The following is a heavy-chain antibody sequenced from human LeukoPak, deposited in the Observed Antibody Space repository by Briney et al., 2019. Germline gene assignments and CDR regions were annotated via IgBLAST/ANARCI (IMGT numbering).Heavy chain of an antibody. D-gene: IGHD2-2*01. J-gene: IGHJ4*02. CDR3: ARAVPAAHFDY. CDR1: GYTFTGYY. Sequence: SVKVSCKASGYTFTGYYMHWVRQAPGQGLEWMGGIIPIFGTANYAQKFQGRVTITADESTSTAYMELSSLRSEDTAVYYCARAVPAAHFDYWGQGTLVAVSS. CDR2: IIPIFGTA. V-gene: IGHV1-69*13.